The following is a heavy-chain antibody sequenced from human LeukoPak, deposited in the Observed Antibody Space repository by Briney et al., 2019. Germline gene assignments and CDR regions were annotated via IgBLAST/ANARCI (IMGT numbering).Heavy chain of an antibody. D-gene: IGHD5-12*01. CDR3: ARGGGYSGYETTDY. CDR2: IYYSGTT. J-gene: IGHJ4*02. CDR1: GGSVSSSSYY. Sequence: PSETLSLTCTVSGGSVSSSSYYWSWIRQPPGKGLEWIGYIYYSGTTNYNPSLKSRVTISVDTSKNQFSLKLSSVTAADTAVYYCARGGGYSGYETTDYWGQGALVTVSS. V-gene: IGHV4-61*01.